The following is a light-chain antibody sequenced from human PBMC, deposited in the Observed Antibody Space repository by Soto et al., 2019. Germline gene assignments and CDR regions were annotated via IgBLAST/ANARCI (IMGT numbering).Light chain of an antibody. Sequence: DIVMTQSPDSLAVSLGERATINCKSSQSVFYSANSKNYLAWYQHKAGQPPKLLIHWASTRESGVPDRFSGSGSGTDFTPTISSLQAEDVAVYYCQQYHSTPSTFGQGTKLEIK. CDR2: WAS. J-gene: IGKJ2*01. CDR3: QQYHSTPST. CDR1: QSVFYSANSKNY. V-gene: IGKV4-1*01.